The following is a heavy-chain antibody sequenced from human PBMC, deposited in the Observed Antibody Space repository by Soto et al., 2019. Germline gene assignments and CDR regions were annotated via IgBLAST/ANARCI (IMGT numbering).Heavy chain of an antibody. CDR2: IWYDGSNK. Sequence: GGSLRLSCAASGFTFSSYGMHWVRQAPGKGLEWVAVIWYDGSNKYYADSVKGRFTISRDNSKNTLYLQMNSLRAEDTAVYYCARDPGYSYGYPTQQNYYYYGMDVWGQGTTVTVSS. J-gene: IGHJ6*02. V-gene: IGHV3-33*01. CDR3: ARDPGYSYGYPTQQNYYYYGMDV. CDR1: GFTFSSYG. D-gene: IGHD5-18*01.